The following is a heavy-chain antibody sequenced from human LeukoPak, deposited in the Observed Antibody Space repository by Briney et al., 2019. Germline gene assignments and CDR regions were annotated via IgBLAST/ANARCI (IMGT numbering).Heavy chain of an antibody. Sequence: ASETLSLTCTVSGGSISSSSYYWGWIRQPPGKGLEWIGSIYYSGSTYYNPSLKSRVTISVDTSKNQFSLKLSSVTAADTAVYYCARHDQNYGDYDYWGQGTLVTVSS. D-gene: IGHD4-17*01. CDR2: IYYSGST. V-gene: IGHV4-39*01. J-gene: IGHJ4*02. CDR3: ARHDQNYGDYDY. CDR1: GGSISSSSYY.